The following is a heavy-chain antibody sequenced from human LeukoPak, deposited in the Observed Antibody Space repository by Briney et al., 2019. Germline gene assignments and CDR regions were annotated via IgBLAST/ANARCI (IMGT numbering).Heavy chain of an antibody. J-gene: IGHJ2*01. CDR1: IYSISSTNW. CDR2: IYYSGTT. V-gene: IGHV4-28*01. Sequence: SETLSLTCAVSIYSISSTNWWGWIRQPPGKGLERIGNIYYSGTTYYNPSLKSRVTMSVDTSKNQFSLKLSSVTAVDTAVYYCARNTYYNILTGYYGYFDLWGRGTLVTVSS. CDR3: ARNTYYNILTGYYGYFDL. D-gene: IGHD3-9*01.